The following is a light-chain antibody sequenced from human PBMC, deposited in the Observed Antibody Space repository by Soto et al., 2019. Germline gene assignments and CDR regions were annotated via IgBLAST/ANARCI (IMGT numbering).Light chain of an antibody. J-gene: IGKJ1*01. Sequence: DIVLTQSPDSLAVCLGERATINCKSSQSVLYSSTDKNYLAWYQQKPGQPPKLLIYWASARESGAPDRFSGSGSGTDFTLTISSLQAEDVALYYCQQYYRLPRTFGQGTKVEVK. CDR1: QSVLYSSTDKNY. CDR3: QQYYRLPRT. CDR2: WAS. V-gene: IGKV4-1*01.